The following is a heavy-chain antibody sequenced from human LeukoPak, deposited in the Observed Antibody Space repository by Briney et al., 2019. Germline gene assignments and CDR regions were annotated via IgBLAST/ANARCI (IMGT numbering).Heavy chain of an antibody. CDR1: GGTFSSYA. CDR2: IIPIFGTA. J-gene: IGHJ4*02. Sequence: SVKVSCKASGGTFSSYAISWVQQAPGQGLEWMGGIIPIFGTANYAQKFQGRVTITADESTSTAYMELSSLRSEDTAVYYCARDINIEVKKCSSTSCYTTPLGYWGQGTLVTVSS. D-gene: IGHD2-2*02. CDR3: ARDINIEVKKCSSTSCYTTPLGY. V-gene: IGHV1-69*13.